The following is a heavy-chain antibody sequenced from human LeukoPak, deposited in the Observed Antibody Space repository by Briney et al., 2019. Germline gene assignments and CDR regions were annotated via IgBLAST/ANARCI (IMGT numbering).Heavy chain of an antibody. CDR3: ARGALRSPRDY. J-gene: IGHJ4*02. CDR2: IYHSGST. Sequence: SQTLSLTCAVSGGSISSGGYSWSWIRQPPGKGLEWIGYIYHSGSTYYNPSLKSRVTISVDRSKNQFSLKLSSVTAADTAVYYCARGALRSPRDYWGQGTLVTVSS. V-gene: IGHV4-30-2*01. D-gene: IGHD3-3*01. CDR1: GGSISSGGYS.